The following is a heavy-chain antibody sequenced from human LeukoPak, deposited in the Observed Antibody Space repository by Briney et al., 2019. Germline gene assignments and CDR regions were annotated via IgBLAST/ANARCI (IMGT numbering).Heavy chain of an antibody. CDR3: ARKRGYSYGPPDY. CDR2: IKGDGSHR. Sequence: GGSLRLSCTASGFTFSDHWMTWVRQAPGKGLEWVATIKGDGSHRSYGDSVRGRFTISRDNAKNSLTLEMDSLRVEDTAVYYCARKRGYSYGPPDYWGQGTLVTVSS. V-gene: IGHV3-7*01. D-gene: IGHD5-18*01. J-gene: IGHJ4*02. CDR1: GFTFSDHW.